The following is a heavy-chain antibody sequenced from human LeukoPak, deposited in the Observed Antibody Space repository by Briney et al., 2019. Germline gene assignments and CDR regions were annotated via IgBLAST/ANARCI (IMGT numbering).Heavy chain of an antibody. V-gene: IGHV1-69*05. D-gene: IGHD3-22*01. CDR3: ASLDSSNYSAGVDN. CDR1: GGTFSGYA. Sequence: GSSVKISSKAAGGTFSGYAISGVREAPGQGLEWMGGIIPIFGTANYAQRFQGRVTITTDESTSTAYMELSSLRSEDTAVYYCASLDSSNYSAGVDNWGPGTLVTVSS. CDR2: IIPIFGTA. J-gene: IGHJ4*01.